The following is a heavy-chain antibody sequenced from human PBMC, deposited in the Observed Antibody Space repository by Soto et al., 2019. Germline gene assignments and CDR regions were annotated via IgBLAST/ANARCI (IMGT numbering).Heavy chain of an antibody. CDR2: ISYDGGTK. D-gene: IGHD1-1*01. CDR3: GTERCLDRLRGIFDI. V-gene: IGHV3-30*03. Sequence: QVQLVESGGGVVQPGRSLRLSCAASGFTFSSYGMHWVRQAPGKGLECVAVISYDGGTKYYADSVKGGFTISRDNSKNTLYLHINSLMTADAIVYYCGTERCLDRLRGIFDIWGQGTMVTVSS. J-gene: IGHJ3*02. CDR1: GFTFSSYG.